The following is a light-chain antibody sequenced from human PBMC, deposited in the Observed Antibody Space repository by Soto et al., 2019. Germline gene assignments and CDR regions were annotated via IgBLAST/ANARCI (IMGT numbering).Light chain of an antibody. CDR1: SSDVGGYNL. Sequence: QSALTQPASVSGSPGQSITIPRTGTSSDVGGYNLVSWFQQHPGKAPKLLIYEGTKRPSGVSNRFAGSKSGNTASLTISGLQAEDEADYYCCSYAAGSTPVLFGGGTKLTVL. V-gene: IGLV2-23*01. CDR2: EGT. J-gene: IGLJ2*01. CDR3: CSYAAGSTPVL.